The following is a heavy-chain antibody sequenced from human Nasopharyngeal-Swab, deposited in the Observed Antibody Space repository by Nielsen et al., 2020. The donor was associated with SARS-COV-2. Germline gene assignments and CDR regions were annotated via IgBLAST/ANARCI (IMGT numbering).Heavy chain of an antibody. CDR3: ARDRGVNDYVWGSYRKSDAFDI. CDR1: GYTFTSYY. V-gene: IGHV1-46*01. D-gene: IGHD3-16*02. CDR2: INPSGGST. J-gene: IGHJ3*02. Sequence: ASGKVSCKASGYTFTSYYMHWVRQAPGQGLEWMGIINPSGGSTSYAQKFQGRVTMTRDTSTSTVYMELSSLRSEDTAVYYCARDRGVNDYVWGSYRKSDAFDIWGQGTMVTVSS.